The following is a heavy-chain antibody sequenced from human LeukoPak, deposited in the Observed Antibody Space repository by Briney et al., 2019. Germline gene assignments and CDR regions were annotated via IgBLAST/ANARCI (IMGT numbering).Heavy chain of an antibody. V-gene: IGHV3-74*01. D-gene: IGHD3-3*01. Sequence: PGGSLRLTCAASGFTLSSYWMHWVRQAPGKGLVWVSRINSDGSSTSYADSVKGRFTISRDNAKNTLYLQMNSLRAKDTPVYYCARVSYYDFWSGYPTDYWGQGTLVTVSS. CDR2: INSDGSST. CDR3: ARVSYYDFWSGYPTDY. CDR1: GFTLSSYW. J-gene: IGHJ4*02.